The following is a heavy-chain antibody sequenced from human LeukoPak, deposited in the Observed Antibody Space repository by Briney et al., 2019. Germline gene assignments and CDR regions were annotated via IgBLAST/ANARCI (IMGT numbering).Heavy chain of an antibody. CDR3: ARGPNSGYDHD. V-gene: IGHV3-48*03. CDR1: GFAFRSYE. J-gene: IGHJ4*02. CDR2: ISISGSTT. D-gene: IGHD5-12*01. Sequence: PGGSLRLSCAASGFAFRSYEMNWVRQAPGKGLEWVSYISISGSTTYYADAVKGRFTISRDNVKNSLYLQMNSLRAEDTAVYYCARGPNSGYDHDWGQGTLVTVSS.